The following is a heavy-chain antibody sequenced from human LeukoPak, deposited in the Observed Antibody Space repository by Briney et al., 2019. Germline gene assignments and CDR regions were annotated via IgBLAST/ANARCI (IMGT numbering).Heavy chain of an antibody. D-gene: IGHD3-9*01. Sequence: GESLKISCKGSGYSLTSYWIGWVRQMPGKGLEWMGIIYPGDSDTRYSPSFQGQVTISADKSISTAYLQWSSLKASDTAMYYCARGDDILTGYYNGWFDPWGQGTLVTVSS. J-gene: IGHJ5*02. V-gene: IGHV5-51*01. CDR1: GYSLTSYW. CDR2: IYPGDSDT. CDR3: ARGDDILTGYYNGWFDP.